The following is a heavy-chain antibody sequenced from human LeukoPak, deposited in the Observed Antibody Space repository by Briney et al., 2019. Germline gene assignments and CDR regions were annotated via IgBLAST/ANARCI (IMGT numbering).Heavy chain of an antibody. V-gene: IGHV3-30-3*01. J-gene: IGHJ4*02. Sequence: GGSLRLSCAASGFTFSSYAMHWVRQAPGKGLEWVAVISYDGSNKYYADSVKGRFTISRDNAKNSLYLQMNSLRAEDTAVYYCARGYCSSTSCYDFDYWGQGTLVTVSS. CDR1: GFTFSSYA. CDR3: ARGYCSSTSCYDFDY. CDR2: ISYDGSNK. D-gene: IGHD2-2*01.